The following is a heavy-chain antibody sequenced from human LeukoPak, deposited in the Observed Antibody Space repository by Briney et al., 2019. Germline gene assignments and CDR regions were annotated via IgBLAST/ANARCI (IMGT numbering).Heavy chain of an antibody. J-gene: IGHJ5*02. CDR3: AREPGSGSYDWFDP. Sequence: SETLSLTCTVSGGSISSYYWSWIRRPPGKGLEWIGYIYYSGSTNYNPSLKSRVTISVDTSKNQFSLKLSSVTAADTAVYYCAREPGSGSYDWFDPWGQGTLVTVSS. CDR2: IYYSGST. CDR1: GGSISSYY. D-gene: IGHD1-26*01. V-gene: IGHV4-59*01.